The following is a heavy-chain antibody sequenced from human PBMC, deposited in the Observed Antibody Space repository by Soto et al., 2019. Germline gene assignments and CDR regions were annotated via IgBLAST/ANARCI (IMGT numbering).Heavy chain of an antibody. D-gene: IGHD2-8*01. CDR3: ARRYCTTTGCAVDP. CDR2: MYFGGSF. Sequence: QMQLQASGPGLVKPSETLSLTCNVSGASVSHGYWSWIRQPPGKGLDWIGFMYFGGSFNYNPPLTSTATISVATSKTQCSRKATPATASATAAYYWARRYCTTTGCAVDPWAQGTLGTVS. CDR1: GASVSHGY. V-gene: IGHV4-59*02. J-gene: IGHJ5*02.